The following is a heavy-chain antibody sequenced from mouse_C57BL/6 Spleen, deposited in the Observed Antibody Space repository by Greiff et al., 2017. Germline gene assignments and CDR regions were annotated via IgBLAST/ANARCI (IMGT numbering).Heavy chain of an antibody. D-gene: IGHD1-1*01. CDR3: AREDTTVVAPFAY. CDR2: INPNNGGT. V-gene: IGHV1-18*01. Sequence: EVQGVESGPELVKPGASVKIPCKASGYTFTDYNMDWVKQSHGKILEWIGDINPNNGGTIYNQKFKGKATLTVDTSSSTAYMELRSLTSEDTAVYYCAREDTTVVAPFAYWGQGTLVTVSA. J-gene: IGHJ3*01. CDR1: GYTFTDYN.